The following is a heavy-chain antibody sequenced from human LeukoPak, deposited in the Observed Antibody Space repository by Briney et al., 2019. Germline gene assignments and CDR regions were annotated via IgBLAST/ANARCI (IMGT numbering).Heavy chain of an antibody. CDR2: ISYDGSNK. V-gene: IGHV3-30-3*01. Sequence: PGGSLRLSCAASGFTFSSYAMHWVRQAPGKGLEWVAVISYDGSNKYYADSVKGRFTISRDNSKNTLYLQMNSLRAEDTAVYYCATDYSYGTRTPLDYWGQGTLVTASS. D-gene: IGHD5-18*01. CDR3: ATDYSYGTRTPLDY. CDR1: GFTFSSYA. J-gene: IGHJ4*02.